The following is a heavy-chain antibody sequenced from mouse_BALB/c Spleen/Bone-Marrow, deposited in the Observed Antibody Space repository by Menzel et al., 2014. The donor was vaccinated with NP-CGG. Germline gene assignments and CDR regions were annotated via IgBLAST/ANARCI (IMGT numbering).Heavy chain of an antibody. V-gene: IGHV5-17*02. CDR1: GFIFSSFG. CDR2: ISRDSAAI. Sequence: EVKLVESGGGLVQPGGSRKLLCAASGFIFSSFGMHWVRQPPVKGLGGIAYISRDSAAIFFAVSVEGRFTISRDNPKNPLFLQMTSLRSEDTAIYFCTRGVNWKNFDYWSQGTTRTVSS. D-gene: IGHD4-1*01. J-gene: IGHJ2*01. CDR3: TRGVNWKNFDY.